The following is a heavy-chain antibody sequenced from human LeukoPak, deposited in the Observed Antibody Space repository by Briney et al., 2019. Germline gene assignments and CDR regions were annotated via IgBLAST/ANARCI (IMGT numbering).Heavy chain of an antibody. V-gene: IGHV3-21*01. J-gene: IGHJ4*02. Sequence: GGSLRLSCAASGFTFSSYSMNWVRRAPGKGLEWVSSISSSSSYIYYADSVKGRFTISRDNAKNSLYLQMNSLRAEDTAVYYCARGVLSKITGTPVATLQLDYWGQGTRVTVSS. CDR2: ISSSSSYI. CDR3: ARGVLSKITGTPVATLQLDY. CDR1: GFTFSSYS. D-gene: IGHD1-7*01.